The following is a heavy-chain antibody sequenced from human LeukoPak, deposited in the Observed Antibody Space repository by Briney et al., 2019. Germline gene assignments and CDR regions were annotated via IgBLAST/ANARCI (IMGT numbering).Heavy chain of an antibody. CDR2: IYSSGST. D-gene: IGHD3-10*01. CDR3: ARAAGHYGPGLVWFDP. V-gene: IGHV4-4*07. CDR1: GGSISSYY. J-gene: IGHJ5*02. Sequence: SETLSLTCTVSGGSISSYYWSWIRQPAGKGLEWIGRIYSSGSTNYNPSLKSRVTMSVDTSKNQFSLKLSSVTAADTAVYYCARAAGHYGPGLVWFDPWGQGTLVTVSS.